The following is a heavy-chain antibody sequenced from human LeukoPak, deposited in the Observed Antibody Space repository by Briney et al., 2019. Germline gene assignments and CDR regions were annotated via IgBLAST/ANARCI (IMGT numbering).Heavy chain of an antibody. V-gene: IGHV3-53*01. D-gene: IGHD3-10*01. CDR3: ASGSGSYRTPYYYMDV. Sequence: PGGSLRLSCVASGFTVSSYHVSWVRQAPGKGLEWVSVLYSGGSTYYTDSVKRRFTISRDNSKNTLYLQMNSLRAEDTAVYYCASGSGSYRTPYYYMDVWGTGTTVTVSS. CDR1: GFTVSSYH. CDR2: LYSGGST. J-gene: IGHJ6*03.